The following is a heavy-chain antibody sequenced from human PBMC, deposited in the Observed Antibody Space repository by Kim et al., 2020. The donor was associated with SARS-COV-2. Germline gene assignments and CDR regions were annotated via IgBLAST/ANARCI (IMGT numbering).Heavy chain of an antibody. D-gene: IGHD5-18*01. CDR3: ARGGRGYSPFDY. V-gene: IGHV3-53*01. CDR2: LYSSGIT. Sequence: GGSLRLSCAASGFTVSSNYMNWVRQAPGKGLEWVSVLYSSGITYYAASVKGRFTISRDNSKNTLFLQMNSLRAEDTAVYYCARGGRGYSPFDYRGRGTLVTVSS. J-gene: IGHJ4*02. CDR1: GFTVSSNY.